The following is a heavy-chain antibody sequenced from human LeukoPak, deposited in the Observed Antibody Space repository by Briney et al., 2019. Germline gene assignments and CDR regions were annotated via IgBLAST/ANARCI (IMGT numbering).Heavy chain of an antibody. CDR1: GFTFSSYA. D-gene: IGHD3-16*01. CDR2: FIGSGGST. Sequence: PGGSLRLSCAAPGFTFSSYAMSWVRQAPGQGLEWVSTFIGSGGSTYYADSVKGRLTISRDNSKNTFYLEMNSLRAEDTAVYYCAKDRPMFVGGTFDYWGQGTLVTVSS. CDR3: AKDRPMFVGGTFDY. V-gene: IGHV3-23*01. J-gene: IGHJ4*02.